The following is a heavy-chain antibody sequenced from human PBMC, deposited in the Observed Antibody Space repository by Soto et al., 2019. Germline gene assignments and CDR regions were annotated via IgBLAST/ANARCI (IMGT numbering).Heavy chain of an antibody. CDR1: GGSIDSSDFY. Sequence: SETLSLTCTVSGGSIDSSDFYWVWVRRPPGEGLEWIGSTYYGRNTYYSSSLRSRVTLSVDTSKNQFSLGLSSVTAADTAMYFCARIPLGSEYRHYFYMDVWGKGTTVTVSS. V-gene: IGHV4-39*01. D-gene: IGHD2-15*01. CDR3: ARIPLGSEYRHYFYMDV. J-gene: IGHJ6*03. CDR2: TYYGRNT.